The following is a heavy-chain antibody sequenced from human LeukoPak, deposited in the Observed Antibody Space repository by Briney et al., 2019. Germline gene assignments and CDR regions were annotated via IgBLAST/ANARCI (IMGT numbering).Heavy chain of an antibody. CDR2: IYHSGST. J-gene: IGHJ4*02. V-gene: IGHV4-38-2*02. CDR3: ARIRTGDLGED. Sequence: PSETLSLTCTVSGYSISSGYYWGWIRQPPGKGLEWIGSIYHSGSTYYNPSLKSRVTISVDTSKNQFSLKLSSVTAADTAVYYCARIRTGDLGEDWGQGTLVTVSS. CDR1: GYSISSGYY. D-gene: IGHD7-27*01.